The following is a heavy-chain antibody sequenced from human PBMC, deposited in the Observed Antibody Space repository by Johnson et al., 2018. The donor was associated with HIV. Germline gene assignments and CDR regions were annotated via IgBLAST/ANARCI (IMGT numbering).Heavy chain of an antibody. CDR3: TTDQRDYDFWSGYTLGDAFDI. CDR1: GFTFSNAW. D-gene: IGHD3-3*01. V-gene: IGHV3-15*01. J-gene: IGHJ3*02. CDR2: IKSKTDGGTT. Sequence: VQLVESGGGLVKPGGSLRLSCAASGFTFSNAWMSWVRQAPGKGLEWVGRIKSKTDGGTTDYAAPVKGRFTISRDDSKNTLYLQMNSLKTGDTAVYYCTTDQRDYDFWSGYTLGDAFDIWGQGTMVTVSS.